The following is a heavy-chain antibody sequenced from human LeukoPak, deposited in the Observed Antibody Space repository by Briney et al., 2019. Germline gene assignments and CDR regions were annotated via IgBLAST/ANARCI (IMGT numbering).Heavy chain of an antibody. CDR1: GYSFTSYW. J-gene: IGHJ5*02. V-gene: IGHV5-10-1*01. CDR2: IDPSDSYT. D-gene: IGHD3-10*01. CDR3: ARLDYYDSGSYYSLDP. Sequence: GESLRISCKGSGYSFTSYWISWVRQMPGKGLEWMGRIDPSDSYTNYSPSFQGHVTISADKSISTAYLQWSSLKASDTAMYYCARLDYYDSGSYYSLDPWGQGTLVTVSP.